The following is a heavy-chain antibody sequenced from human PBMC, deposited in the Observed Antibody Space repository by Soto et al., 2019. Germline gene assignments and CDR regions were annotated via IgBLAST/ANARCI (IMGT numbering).Heavy chain of an antibody. D-gene: IGHD4-17*01. V-gene: IGHV1-2*04. CDR1: GYTFTGYY. CDR3: ERGTGNMTTVTTFDY. CDR2: INPNSGGT. J-gene: IGHJ4*02. Sequence: ASVKVSCKASGYTFTGYYMHWVRQAPGQGLEWMGWINPNSGGTNYAQKFQGWVTMTRDTSISTAYMELSRLRSDDTAVYYCERGTGNMTTVTTFDYWGQGTLVTVSS.